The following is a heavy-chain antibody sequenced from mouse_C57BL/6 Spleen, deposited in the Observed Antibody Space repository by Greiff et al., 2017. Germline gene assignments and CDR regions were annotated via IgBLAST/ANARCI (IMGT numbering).Heavy chain of an antibody. J-gene: IGHJ3*01. CDR3: ARGMITEAWFAY. CDR1: GYTFTDYY. D-gene: IGHD2-4*01. V-gene: IGHV1-76*01. Sequence: QVQLQQSGAELVRPGASVKLSCKASGYTFTDYYINWVKQRPGQGLEWIARIYPGSGNTYYNGKFKGKATLTAEKSSSTAYMQLSSLTSEDSASYFCARGMITEAWFAYWGQGTLVTGSA. CDR2: IYPGSGNT.